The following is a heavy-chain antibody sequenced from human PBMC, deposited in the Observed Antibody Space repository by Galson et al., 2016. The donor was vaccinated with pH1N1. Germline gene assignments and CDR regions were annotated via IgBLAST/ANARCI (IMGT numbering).Heavy chain of an antibody. CDR3: APGGDDYGGNPHWFDP. V-gene: IGHV1-69*04. CDR2: IVPITGVT. Sequence: SVKVSCKASGGTFSTYVIIWVRQAPGQGLEWMGRIVPITGVTNYAQKFQDRVTITADESTSTAYMELSSLRSEDTGVYYCAPGGDDYGGNPHWFDPRGQGTLVTVSS. D-gene: IGHD4-23*01. CDR1: GGTFSTYV. J-gene: IGHJ5*02.